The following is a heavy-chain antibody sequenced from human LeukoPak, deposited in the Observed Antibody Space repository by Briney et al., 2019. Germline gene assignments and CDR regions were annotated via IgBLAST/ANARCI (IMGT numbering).Heavy chain of an antibody. D-gene: IGHD3-10*01. CDR1: GFTFSSYW. Sequence: GGSLRLSCAASGFTFSSYWMSWVRQAPGKGLEWVANIKQDGSEKYYVDSVKGRFTISRDNAKNSLYLQMNSLRAEDTAVYYCARDYFGELFGPHNWFDPWGQGTLVTVSS. V-gene: IGHV3-7*01. CDR2: IKQDGSEK. CDR3: ARDYFGELFGPHNWFDP. J-gene: IGHJ5*02.